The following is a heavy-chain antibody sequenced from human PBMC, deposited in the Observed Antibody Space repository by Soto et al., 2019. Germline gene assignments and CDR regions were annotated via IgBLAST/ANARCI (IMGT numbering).Heavy chain of an antibody. Sequence: QVQLQESGPGLVKPSETLSLTCTVSGGSISSYYWSWIRQPPGKGLEWIAYVYYSGRTNYNPSLKSRVTRSVDTSKNQLSLKLSSVTAADTAVYSCARGIHIAVADDVFDFWGQGTMVTVSP. CDR3: ARGIHIAVADDVFDF. V-gene: IGHV4-59*01. CDR1: GGSISSYY. D-gene: IGHD6-19*01. CDR2: VYYSGRT. J-gene: IGHJ3*01.